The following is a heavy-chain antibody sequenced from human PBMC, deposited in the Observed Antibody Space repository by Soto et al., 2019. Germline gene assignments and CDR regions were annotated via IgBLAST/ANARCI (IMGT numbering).Heavy chain of an antibody. CDR3: ENVDTIILVVSDAFDI. Sequence: QVQLVESGGGVVQPGRSLRLSCAASGFTFSKCGMHWVRQAPGKGLEWVAVLSNDGSNEYYADSVKGRFTISRDKSNNTLYLQMDSRGAEDTAVYYCENVDTIILVVSDAFDIWGQGTMVTVSA. D-gene: IGHD3-22*01. V-gene: IGHV3-30*18. CDR2: LSNDGSNE. J-gene: IGHJ3*02. CDR1: GFTFSKCG.